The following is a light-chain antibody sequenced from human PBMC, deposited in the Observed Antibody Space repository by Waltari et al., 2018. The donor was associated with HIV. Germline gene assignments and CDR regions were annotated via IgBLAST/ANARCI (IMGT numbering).Light chain of an antibody. V-gene: IGLV2-8*01. CDR2: EVS. Sequence: QSVLTQPPSASGLPGQSVTISCTGPSRHVGGYNSVSWYQHHPGKAPKRMIYEVSKLPSGVPDRFSGSKSGNMASLIVSGLQAEDESDYYCSSYVGSNKWVFGGGTKLTVL. J-gene: IGLJ3*02. CDR3: SSYVGSNKWV. CDR1: SRHVGGYNS.